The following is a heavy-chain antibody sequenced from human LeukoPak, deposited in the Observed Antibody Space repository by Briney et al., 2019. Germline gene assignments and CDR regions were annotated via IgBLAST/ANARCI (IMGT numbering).Heavy chain of an antibody. D-gene: IGHD4-17*01. CDR3: AREISTMVTTWYAFDI. J-gene: IGHJ3*02. CDR1: GYTFTSYY. V-gene: IGHV1-46*01. CDR2: INPSGGST. Sequence: ASVKVSCKASGYTFTSYYMHWVRQAPGQGLEWMGIINPSGGSTSYAQKFQGRDTMTRDTSTSTVYMELSSLRSEDTAVYYCAREISTMVTTWYAFDIWGQGTMVTVSS.